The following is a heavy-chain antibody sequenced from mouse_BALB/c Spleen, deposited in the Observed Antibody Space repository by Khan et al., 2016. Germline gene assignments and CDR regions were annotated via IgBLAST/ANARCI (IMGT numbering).Heavy chain of an antibody. CDR3: TTGFAY. V-gene: IGHV6-6*02. CDR1: GFTFSNYW. CDR2: ISLKSHNFVT. Sequence: EVKLEVSGGGLVQPGGSMKLSCVASGFTFSNYWMNWVRQSPEKGLEWVAEISLKSHNFVTHYAESAKGRFTISRDDSKSSVYLQMNNFRTAGTGIYYCTTGFAYWGQGTLITVSS. J-gene: IGHJ3*01.